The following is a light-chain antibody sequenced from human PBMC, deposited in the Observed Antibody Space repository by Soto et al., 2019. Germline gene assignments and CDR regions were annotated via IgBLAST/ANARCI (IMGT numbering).Light chain of an antibody. CDR1: SSNIGAGYD. V-gene: IGLV1-40*01. CDR3: LSYDSSRRGSVV. J-gene: IGLJ2*01. CDR2: GNS. Sequence: QSVLTQPPSVSGAPGQRVTISCTGSSSNIGAGYDVHWYQQLPGTAPKLLIYGNSNRPSGVPDRFSGSKSGTSASLAITGLEAEDEADYYCLSYDSSRRGSVVFGGGTQLTVL.